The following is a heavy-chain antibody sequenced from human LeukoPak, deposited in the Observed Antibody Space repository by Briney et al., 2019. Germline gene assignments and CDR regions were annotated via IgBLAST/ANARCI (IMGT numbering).Heavy chain of an antibody. CDR1: GYTFTGYF. CDR2: INPNSGVT. Sequence: ASVKVSCKASGYTFTGYFMHWVRQAPGQGLEWMGWINPNSGVTNYAQKFQGGVTMTRDTSITTAYMEVSRLRSDDTAVYYCARAKELPRGFDYWGQGTLVTVSS. CDR3: ARAKELPRGFDY. V-gene: IGHV1-2*02. J-gene: IGHJ4*02. D-gene: IGHD5-24*01.